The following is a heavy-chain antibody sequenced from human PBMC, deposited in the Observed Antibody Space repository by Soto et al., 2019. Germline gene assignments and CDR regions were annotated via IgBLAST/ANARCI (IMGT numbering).Heavy chain of an antibody. D-gene: IGHD5-12*01. CDR3: VEGGGLATAFDF. CDR2: IYWDDDK. V-gene: IGHV2-5*02. Sequence: QITLKESGPPLVQPTQTLTLTCTFSGFSLSTSGVGVGWIRQPPGKALEWLALIYWDDDKRYSPSLKSRLTITKDASKHPVGLQRTIMDPVGTATDYCVEGGGLATAFDFWGQGTMVAVPS. J-gene: IGHJ3*01. CDR1: GFSLSTSGVG.